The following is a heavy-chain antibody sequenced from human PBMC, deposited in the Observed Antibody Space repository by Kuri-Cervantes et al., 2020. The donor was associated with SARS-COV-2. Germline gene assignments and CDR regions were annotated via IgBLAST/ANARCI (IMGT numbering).Heavy chain of an antibody. Sequence: SVKVSCKASGYTFTSYAISWVRQAPGQGLEWMGGIIPIFGTANYAQKFQGRVTITADKSTSTAYMELSSLRSEDTAVYYCARDRGYCSGGSCYSEGVHFDYWGQGTLVTVSS. J-gene: IGHJ4*02. D-gene: IGHD2-15*01. CDR2: IIPIFGTA. CDR1: GYTFTSYA. V-gene: IGHV1-69*06. CDR3: ARDRGYCSGGSCYSEGVHFDY.